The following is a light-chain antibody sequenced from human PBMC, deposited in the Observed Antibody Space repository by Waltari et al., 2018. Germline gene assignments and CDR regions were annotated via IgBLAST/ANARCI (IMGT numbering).Light chain of an antibody. CDR3: SSRNGRANEVV. V-gene: IGLV3-19*01. CDR2: GKD. CDR1: SLRTSY. J-gene: IGLJ3*02. Sequence: SSELTQDPAVSVALGQTIRFTCQGDSLRTSYASWYQVKPGQPPVLVIYGKDRRPSGIPDRISGYSSGTTSSLTISGAQADDEADYYCSSRNGRANEVVFAGGTKVTVL.